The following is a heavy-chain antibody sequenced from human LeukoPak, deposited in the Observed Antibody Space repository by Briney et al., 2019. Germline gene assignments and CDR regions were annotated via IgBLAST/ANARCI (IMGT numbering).Heavy chain of an antibody. CDR3: ARASDSSGRYSGGHI. Sequence: SETLSLTCTVSGGSISNKFWSWIRQAPGKGLEWIGYVHSDATTKYNPSLKSRVTISIDTPKNQFSLKVNSVTAADTAVYYCARASDSSGRYSGGHIWGQGTMVTVSS. CDR1: GGSISNKF. V-gene: IGHV4-59*01. J-gene: IGHJ3*02. D-gene: IGHD6-13*01. CDR2: VHSDATT.